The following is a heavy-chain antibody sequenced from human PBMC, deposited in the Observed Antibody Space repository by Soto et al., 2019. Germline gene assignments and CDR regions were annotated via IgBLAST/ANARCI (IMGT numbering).Heavy chain of an antibody. J-gene: IGHJ6*02. CDR2: IDPSDSYT. D-gene: IGHD5-18*01. V-gene: IGHV5-10-1*01. CDR1: GYSFTSYW. CDR3: ARHVDTAMVTYYYGMDV. Sequence: GESLKISCKGSGYSFTSYWISWVRQMPGKGLEWMGRIDPSDSYTNYSPSFQGHVTISADKSISTAYLQWSSLKASDTAMYYCARHVDTAMVTYYYGMDVWGQGTTVTVS.